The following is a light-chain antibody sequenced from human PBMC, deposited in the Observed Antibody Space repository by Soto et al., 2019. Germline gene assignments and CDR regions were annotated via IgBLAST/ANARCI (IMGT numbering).Light chain of an antibody. J-gene: IGKJ4*01. CDR3: QQSYSTPLT. V-gene: IGKV1-39*01. CDR1: QNIGKY. Sequence: DILMTQSPSSVSASVGDRVSIACRASQNIGKYLNWYQHKPGKAPNLLIYAVSSLHSGVPSRFSGSGSGTDFTLTISSLQPEDVATYYCQQSYSTPLTFGGGTKVEIK. CDR2: AVS.